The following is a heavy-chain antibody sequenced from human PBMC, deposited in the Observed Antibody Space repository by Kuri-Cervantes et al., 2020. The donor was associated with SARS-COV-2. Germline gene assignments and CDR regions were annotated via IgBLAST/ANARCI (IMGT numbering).Heavy chain of an antibody. V-gene: IGHV4-34*01. Sequence: SETLSLTCAVYGESFSGYYWSWIRQPPGKGLGWIGEINHSGSTNYNPSLKSRVTISVDTSKNQFSLKLSSVTAADTAVYYCAGSRDGYNLPFDYWGQGTLVTVSS. CDR2: INHSGST. CDR1: GESFSGYY. J-gene: IGHJ4*02. CDR3: AGSRDGYNLPFDY. D-gene: IGHD5-24*01.